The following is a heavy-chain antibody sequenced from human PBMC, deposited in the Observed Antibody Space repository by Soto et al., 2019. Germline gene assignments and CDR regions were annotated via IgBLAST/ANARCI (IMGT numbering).Heavy chain of an antibody. CDR2: INHSGST. CDR1: GGSFSGYY. CDR3: ARGGLMVYAMFDY. V-gene: IGHV4-34*01. Sequence: QVQLQQWGAGLLKPSETLSLTCAVYGGSFSGYYWSWIRQPPGKGLEGIGEINHSGSTKYNPSLKSRVTISGDTSKNQFSLRLSSVTAADTALYYCARGGLMVYAMFDYWGQGTLVTVSS. D-gene: IGHD2-8*01. J-gene: IGHJ4*02.